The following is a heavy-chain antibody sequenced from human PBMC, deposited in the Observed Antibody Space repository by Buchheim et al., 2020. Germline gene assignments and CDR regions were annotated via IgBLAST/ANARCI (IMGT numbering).Heavy chain of an antibody. CDR3: ARGKTFYDITGPWLY. CDR1: GFTFSNYA. V-gene: IGHV3-23*01. D-gene: IGHD2/OR15-2a*01. Sequence: EVQLLESGGGLVQPGGSLRLSCAAYGFTFSNYAMSWVRQAPGKGLEWVSGINNSGGSSYYADSVKGRFAISRDNSKSTLYLQINSLRAEDTAVYYCARGKTFYDITGPWLYWGQGTL. CDR2: INNSGGSS. J-gene: IGHJ4*02.